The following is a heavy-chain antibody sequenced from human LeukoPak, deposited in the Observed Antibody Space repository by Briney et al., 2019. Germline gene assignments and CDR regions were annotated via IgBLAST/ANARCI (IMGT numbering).Heavy chain of an antibody. CDR2: IYYSGSI. D-gene: IGHD1-7*01. CDR1: GGSISSYY. V-gene: IGHV4-59*12. CDR3: ARGRITGTISFDY. Sequence: PSETLSLTCTVSGGSISSYYWSWIRQPPGNGLEWIGYIYYSGSINYNPSLKSRVTVSVDTSKNQFSLKLSSVTAADTAVYYCARGRITGTISFDYWGQGTLVTVSS. J-gene: IGHJ4*02.